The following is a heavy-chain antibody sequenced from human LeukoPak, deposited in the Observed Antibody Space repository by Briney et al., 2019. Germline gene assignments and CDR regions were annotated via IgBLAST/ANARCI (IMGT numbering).Heavy chain of an antibody. V-gene: IGHV3-23*01. D-gene: IGHD3-10*01. CDR3: ARDVDYYGSGSYSDY. CDR1: GFTFSTYG. Sequence: AGGSLRLSCAASGFTFSTYGMSWVRQAPGKGLEWVSGISFSGGSTYYADSVKGRFTISRDNSKNTLFLQMNSLRAEDTALYYCARDVDYYGSGSYSDYWGQGTLVTVSS. J-gene: IGHJ4*02. CDR2: ISFSGGST.